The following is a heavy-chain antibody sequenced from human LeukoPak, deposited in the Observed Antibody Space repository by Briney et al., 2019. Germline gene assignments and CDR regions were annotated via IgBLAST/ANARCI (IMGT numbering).Heavy chain of an antibody. CDR1: GGSISSGSYY. D-gene: IGHD3-9*01. Sequence: SETLSLTCTVSGGSISSGSYYWSWIRQPAGKGLEWIGRIYTIGSTNYNPSLKSRVTISVDTSKNQFSLKLSSVTAADTAVYYCARAISRYFDWSRNPDAFDIWGQGTMVTVSS. CDR3: ARAISRYFDWSRNPDAFDI. CDR2: IYTIGST. J-gene: IGHJ3*02. V-gene: IGHV4-61*02.